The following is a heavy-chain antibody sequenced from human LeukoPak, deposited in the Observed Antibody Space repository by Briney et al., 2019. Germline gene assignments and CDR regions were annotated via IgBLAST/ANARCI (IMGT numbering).Heavy chain of an antibody. D-gene: IGHD4-17*01. Sequence: PSETLSLTCSVSGDSISTSSYYWGWIRQPPGTGLEWIGTIYYSGSTYYNPSLKSRVTISVDTSKNQFSLKLSSVTAADTAVYYCAVETTVTTAAFGPWGQGTLVTVSS. CDR2: IYYSGST. J-gene: IGHJ5*02. V-gene: IGHV4-39*01. CDR1: GDSISTSSYY. CDR3: AVETTVTTAAFGP.